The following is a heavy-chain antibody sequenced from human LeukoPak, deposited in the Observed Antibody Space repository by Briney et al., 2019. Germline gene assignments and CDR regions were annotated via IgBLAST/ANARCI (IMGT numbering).Heavy chain of an antibody. Sequence: PSETLSLTCTVSGGSISSSSYYWGWIRQPPGKGLEWIGYIYYSGSTNYNPSLKSRVTISVDTSKNQFSLKLSSVTAADTAVYYCARGASGSYYYYYGMDVWGQGTTVTVSS. CDR3: ARGASGSYYYYYGMDV. CDR2: IYYSGST. D-gene: IGHD1-26*01. CDR1: GGSISSSSYY. J-gene: IGHJ6*02. V-gene: IGHV4-61*05.